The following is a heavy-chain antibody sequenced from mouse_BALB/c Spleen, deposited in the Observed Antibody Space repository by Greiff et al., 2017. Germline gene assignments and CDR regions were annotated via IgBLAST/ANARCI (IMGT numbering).Heavy chain of an antibody. J-gene: IGHJ1*01. CDR1: GFTFSDFY. D-gene: IGHD1-1*01. Sequence: EVQGVESGGGLVQPGGSLRLSCATSGFTFSDFYMEWVRQPPGKRLEWIAASRNKANDYTTEYSASVKGRFIVSRDTSQSILYLQMNALRAEDTAIYYCARDAYYYGNWYFDVWGAGTTVTVSS. CDR2: SRNKANDYTT. V-gene: IGHV7-1*02. CDR3: ARDAYYYGNWYFDV.